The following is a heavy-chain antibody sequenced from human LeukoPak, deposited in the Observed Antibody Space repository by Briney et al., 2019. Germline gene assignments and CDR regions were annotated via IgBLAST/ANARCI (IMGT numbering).Heavy chain of an antibody. CDR2: INSRSSTI. V-gene: IGHV3-48*04. CDR3: TSHTGTGDAFRPFHI. D-gene: IGHD2-21*02. Sequence: GGSLRLSCAASGFTFSTHDVNWVRQAPGKGLEWVSFINSRSSTIYYADSVKGRFTISRDNAKNSLYLQMISLRAEDTAVYYCTSHTGTGDAFRPFHIWGQGTMVTVSS. CDR1: GFTFSTHD. J-gene: IGHJ3*02.